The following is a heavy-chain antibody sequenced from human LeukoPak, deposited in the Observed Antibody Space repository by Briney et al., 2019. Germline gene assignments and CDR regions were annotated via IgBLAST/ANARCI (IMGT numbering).Heavy chain of an antibody. V-gene: IGHV1-18*01. D-gene: IGHD2-21*02. Sequence: ASVKVSCKTSGYTFTSYGISWVRQAPGQGLEWMGWISAYNGNTNYAQKLQGRVTMTTDTSTSTAYMELRSLRSDDTAVYYCARDRGVTAVTDAFDIWGQGTMVTVSS. CDR2: ISAYNGNT. CDR3: ARDRGVTAVTDAFDI. J-gene: IGHJ3*02. CDR1: GYTFTSYG.